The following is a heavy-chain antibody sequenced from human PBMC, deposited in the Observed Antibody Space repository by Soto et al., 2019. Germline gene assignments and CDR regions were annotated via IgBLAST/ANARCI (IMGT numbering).Heavy chain of an antibody. CDR2: IKKDGSQK. CDR1: GFSFSTYW. D-gene: IGHD6-19*01. J-gene: IGHJ5*02. Sequence: PGGSLRLSCATSGFSFSTYWINWVRLAPGKGLEWVANIKKDGSQKLYVDSVEGRFTIARDNAKKTLYLQMNNLRADDPAMYYCVGGSGWLMVPWGQGTPVHVSS. V-gene: IGHV3-7*03. CDR3: VGGSGWLMVP.